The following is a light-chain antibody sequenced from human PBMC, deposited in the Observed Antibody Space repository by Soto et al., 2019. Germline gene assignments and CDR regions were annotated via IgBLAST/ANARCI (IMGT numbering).Light chain of an antibody. CDR2: DAS. CDR3: QQRSNWPPTWT. J-gene: IGKJ1*01. CDR1: QSVSSY. Sequence: EIVLTQSPATLSLSPGERATLSCRASQSVSSYLAWYQQKPGQAPRLLIYDASNRATGIPARFSGSGSGTDFTLTISSLEPKDFAVYYCQQRSNWPPTWTFGQGTKVDIK. V-gene: IGKV3-11*01.